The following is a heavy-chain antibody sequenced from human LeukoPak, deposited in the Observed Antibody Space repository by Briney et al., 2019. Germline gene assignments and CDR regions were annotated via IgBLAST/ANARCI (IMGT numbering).Heavy chain of an antibody. Sequence: ASVKVSCKASGGTFSNYVISWVRQAPGQGLEWMGRIIPIVDITNYAENYQGRVTFSADKSTNTAYMHLNSLRSDGTAVYFCGRNEEGFGESLIDWGQGTLVTVSS. CDR2: IIPIVDIT. D-gene: IGHD3-10*01. CDR3: GRNEEGFGESLID. V-gene: IGHV1-69*04. J-gene: IGHJ4*02. CDR1: GGTFSNYV.